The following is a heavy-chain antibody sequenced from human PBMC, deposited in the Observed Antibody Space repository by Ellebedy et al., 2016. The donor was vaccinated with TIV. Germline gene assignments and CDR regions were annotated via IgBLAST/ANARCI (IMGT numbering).Heavy chain of an antibody. CDR1: GGTFSSYA. J-gene: IGHJ4*02. V-gene: IGHV1-69*04. CDR3: ARVGATPLLWFGELGYY. Sequence: AASVKVSCKASGGTFSSYAISWVRQAPGQGLEWMGRIIPILGIANYAQKFQGRVTITADKSTSTAYMELSSLRSDDTAVYYCARVGATPLLWFGELGYYWGQGTLVTVSS. CDR2: IIPILGIA. D-gene: IGHD3-10*01.